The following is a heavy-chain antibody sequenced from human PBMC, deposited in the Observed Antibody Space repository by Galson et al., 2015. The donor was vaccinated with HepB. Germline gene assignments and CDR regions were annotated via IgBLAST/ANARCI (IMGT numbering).Heavy chain of an antibody. V-gene: IGHV3-9*01. CDR2: ISWNSGNI. Sequence: SLRLSCAASGFTFNDYAMHWVRQAPGKGLEWVSGISWNSGNIGYADSVKGRFTISRDNTKNSLYLQMNSLRDEDTALYYCAKDNYYGSGRSWNAFDIWGQGTMVTVSS. J-gene: IGHJ3*02. CDR1: GFTFNDYA. CDR3: AKDNYYGSGRSWNAFDI. D-gene: IGHD3-10*01.